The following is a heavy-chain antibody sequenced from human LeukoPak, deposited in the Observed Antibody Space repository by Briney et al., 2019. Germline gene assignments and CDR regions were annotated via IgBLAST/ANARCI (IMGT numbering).Heavy chain of an antibody. CDR1: GFTFSSYS. CDR2: ISSSSSYI. Sequence: GSLRLSCAASGFTFSSYSMNWVRQAPGKGLEWVSSISSSSSYIYYADSVKGRFTISRDNAKNSLYLQMNSLRAEDTAVYYCAREFGLAVATSARDYFDYRGQGTLVTVSS. V-gene: IGHV3-21*01. J-gene: IGHJ4*02. D-gene: IGHD6-19*01. CDR3: AREFGLAVATSARDYFDY.